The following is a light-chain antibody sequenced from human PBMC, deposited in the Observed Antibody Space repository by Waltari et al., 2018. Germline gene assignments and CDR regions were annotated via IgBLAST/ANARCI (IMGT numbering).Light chain of an antibody. Sequence: DIQMTQSPSSLSASVGDRVTITCRASQSISSYLNWYQQKPGKAPKLLIYGATSLPRGVPSRFSGSRSGTDFTLTISSLQREDFATYFCQQSSESPWTFGQGP. CDR2: GAT. CDR1: QSISSY. J-gene: IGKJ1*01. CDR3: QQSSESPWT. V-gene: IGKV1-39*01.